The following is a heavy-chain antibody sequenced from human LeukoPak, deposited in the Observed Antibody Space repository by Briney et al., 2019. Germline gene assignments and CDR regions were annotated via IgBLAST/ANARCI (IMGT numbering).Heavy chain of an antibody. CDR3: ARVGSHGPLDY. Sequence: SETLSLTCAVYGGSFSGYYWSWIRQPPGKGLEWIGEINHSGSTNYNPSLKSRVTISVDTSKDQFSLKLSSVTAADTAFYYCARVGSHGPLDYWGQGTLVTVSS. CDR2: INHSGST. V-gene: IGHV4-34*01. J-gene: IGHJ4*02. CDR1: GGSFSGYY. D-gene: IGHD5-24*01.